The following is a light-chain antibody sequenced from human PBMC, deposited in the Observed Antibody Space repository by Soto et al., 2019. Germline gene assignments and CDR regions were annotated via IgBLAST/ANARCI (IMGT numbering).Light chain of an antibody. CDR3: CSYAGSRTHVV. CDR2: EGT. CDR1: SSDVGSYNL. J-gene: IGLJ2*01. Sequence: QSVLTQPASVSGSPGQSITISCTGTSSDVGSYNLVSWYQQHPGKAPKLMIYEGTKRPSGVSNRFSGPKSGNTASLTISGLQAEDEADYYCCSYAGSRTHVVFGGGTKVTVL. V-gene: IGLV2-23*01.